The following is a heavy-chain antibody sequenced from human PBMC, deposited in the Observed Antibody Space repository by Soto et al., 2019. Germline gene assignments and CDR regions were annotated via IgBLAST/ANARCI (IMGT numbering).Heavy chain of an antibody. V-gene: IGHV3-30*18. J-gene: IGHJ4*02. CDR3: SKDQSSGQGSFDS. Sequence: VKLVESGGGVVQPGGSLRLSCAASGFTFNIYGMHWVRQAPDKGLEWVALISYDGSNQYYADSVKGRFTISRDNSKNTLFRQMNSLRSDYTSVYYCSKDQSSGQGSFDSWGQGTLVTVSS. CDR2: ISYDGSNQ. CDR1: GFTFNIYG.